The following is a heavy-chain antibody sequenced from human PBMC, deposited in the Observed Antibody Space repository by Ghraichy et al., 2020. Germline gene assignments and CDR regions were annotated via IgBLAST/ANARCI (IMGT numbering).Heavy chain of an antibody. CDR2: MNPNSGNT. D-gene: IGHD2-2*01. Sequence: ASVKVSCKAAGSNFTSSVTNWVRQSTRQVLECMGWMNPNSGNTGYAQKFQGRVTMTRNTSISTAYMELSSLRSEDTAVYYCARVPHLHQLPFDYWGQGTLVTV. CDR1: GSNFTSSV. V-gene: IGHV1-8*01. CDR3: ARVPHLHQLPFDY. J-gene: IGHJ4*02.